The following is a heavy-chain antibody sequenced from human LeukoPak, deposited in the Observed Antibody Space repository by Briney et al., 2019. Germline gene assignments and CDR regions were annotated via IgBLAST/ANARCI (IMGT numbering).Heavy chain of an antibody. J-gene: IGHJ4*02. D-gene: IGHD3-22*01. Sequence: GGSLRLSCAASGFTFSSYSMNWVRQAPGKGLGWVSSISSSSSYIYYADSVKGRFTISRDNAKNSLYLQMNSLRAEDTAVYYCARDSGRDDSSGYYYSEVDYWGQGTLVTVSS. CDR1: GFTFSSYS. CDR2: ISSSSSYI. CDR3: ARDSGRDDSSGYYYSEVDY. V-gene: IGHV3-21*01.